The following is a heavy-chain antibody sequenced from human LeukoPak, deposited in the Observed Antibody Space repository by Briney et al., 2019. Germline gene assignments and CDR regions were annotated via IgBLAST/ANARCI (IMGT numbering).Heavy chain of an antibody. CDR3: ARVHVVVPAAIQVDWFDP. J-gene: IGHJ5*02. CDR2: IIPILGIA. D-gene: IGHD2-2*02. V-gene: IGHV1-69*02. CDR1: GGTFSSYT. Sequence: ASVKVSCKASGGTFSSYTISWVRQAPGQGLEWMGRIIPILGIANYAQKFQGRVTITADKSTSTAYMELSSLRSEDTAVYYCARVHVVVPAAIQVDWFDPWGQGTLVTVSS.